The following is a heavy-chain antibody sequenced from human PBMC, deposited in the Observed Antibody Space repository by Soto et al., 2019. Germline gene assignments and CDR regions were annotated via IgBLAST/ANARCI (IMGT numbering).Heavy chain of an antibody. V-gene: IGHV1-3*01. CDR1: GYTFTSYA. Sequence: GASVKVSCKASGYTFTSYAMHWVRQAPGQRLEWMGWINAGNGNTKYSQKFQGRVTITRDTSASTAYMELSSLRSEDTAVYYCARGDCRGGSCFFDYWGQGTLVTVSS. CDR3: ARGDCRGGSCFFDY. J-gene: IGHJ4*02. D-gene: IGHD2-15*01. CDR2: INAGNGNT.